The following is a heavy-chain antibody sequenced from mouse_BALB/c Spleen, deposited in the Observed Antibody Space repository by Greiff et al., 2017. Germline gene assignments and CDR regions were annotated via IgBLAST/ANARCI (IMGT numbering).Heavy chain of an antibody. J-gene: IGHJ3*01. CDR2: ISTYYGDA. D-gene: IGHD2-14*01. V-gene: IGHV1S137*01. Sequence: QVQLQQSGAELVRPGVSVKISCKGSGYTFPDYAMPWVKQSHAKSLEWIGVISTYYGDASYNQKFKGKATMTVDKSSSTAYMELARLTSEDSAIYYCAREEVRRGFAYWGQGTLVTVSA. CDR1: GYTFPDYA. CDR3: AREEVRRGFAY.